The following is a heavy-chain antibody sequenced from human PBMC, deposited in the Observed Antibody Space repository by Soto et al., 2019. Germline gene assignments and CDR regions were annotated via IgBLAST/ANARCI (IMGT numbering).Heavy chain of an antibody. V-gene: IGHV4-61*01. CDR1: GGSVSSGSYY. CDR3: ARESNGLVYYDY. CDR2: IYYSGST. D-gene: IGHD1-20*01. J-gene: IGHJ4*02. Sequence: SETLSLTCTVSGGSVSSGSYYWSWIRQPPGKGLEWIGYIYYSGSTNYNPSLKSRVTISVDTSKNQFSLKLSSVTAADTAVYYCARESNGLVYYDYWGQGTLVTVSS.